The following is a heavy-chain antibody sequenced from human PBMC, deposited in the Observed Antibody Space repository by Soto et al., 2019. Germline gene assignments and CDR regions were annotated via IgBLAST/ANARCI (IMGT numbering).Heavy chain of an antibody. CDR2: IYYSGNT. J-gene: IGHJ4*02. CDR3: ARDFKSYSSPPGPLEY. Sequence: SETLSLTCTVSGDSISSGDYYWSWIRQPPGKGLECIGCIYYSGNTYYNPSLKRRFSISVDTSKNQFSLQLSSVTVADTAVYYCARDFKSYSSPPGPLEYWGLGTMATVSS. D-gene: IGHD6-13*01. CDR1: GDSISSGDYY. V-gene: IGHV4-30-4*01.